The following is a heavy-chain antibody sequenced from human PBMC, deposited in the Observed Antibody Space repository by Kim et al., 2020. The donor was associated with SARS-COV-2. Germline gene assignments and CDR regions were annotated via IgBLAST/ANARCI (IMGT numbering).Heavy chain of an antibody. Sequence: GGSLRLSCAASGLTFITYAMHWVRQAPGKGLEWVALISYDGGNEYYGDSVKGRFTISRDTSKNTLYLQMNSLRAEDTAVYYCARGGGYPGASFYYGMDVWGQGTTVTVSS. CDR2: ISYDGGNE. V-gene: IGHV3-30*04. CDR1: GLTFITYA. J-gene: IGHJ6*02. CDR3: ARGGGYPGASFYYGMDV. D-gene: IGHD6-25*01.